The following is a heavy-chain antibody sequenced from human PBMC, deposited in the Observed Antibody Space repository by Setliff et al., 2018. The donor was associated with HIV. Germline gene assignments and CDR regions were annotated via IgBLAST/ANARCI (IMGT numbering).Heavy chain of an antibody. Sequence: GASVKVSCKASGYTFITYGINWARQAPGQGLEWMGWISAYNANTDYAQKFQGRVTMTTDASTSTAYMELRSLRSDDTAVYYCARDPYYYDSSGSNYFDYWGQGTLVTVSS. V-gene: IGHV1-18*01. CDR2: ISAYNANT. CDR3: ARDPYYYDSSGSNYFDY. D-gene: IGHD3-22*01. CDR1: GYTFITYG. J-gene: IGHJ4*02.